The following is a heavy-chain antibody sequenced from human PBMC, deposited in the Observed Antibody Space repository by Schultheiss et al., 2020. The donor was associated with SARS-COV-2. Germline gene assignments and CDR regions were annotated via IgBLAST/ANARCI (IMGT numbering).Heavy chain of an antibody. V-gene: IGHV3-9*01. J-gene: IGHJ4*02. CDR3: TTVETGLLSDY. D-gene: IGHD4-23*01. Sequence: GGSLRLSCAASGFTFGNYAMHWVRQAPGKGLEWVSGISWNSYTIGYADSVKGRFIISRDNAKNSLYLQMNSLRPEDTALYYCTTVETGLLSDYWGQGTVVTVSS. CDR1: GFTFGNYA. CDR2: ISWNSYTI.